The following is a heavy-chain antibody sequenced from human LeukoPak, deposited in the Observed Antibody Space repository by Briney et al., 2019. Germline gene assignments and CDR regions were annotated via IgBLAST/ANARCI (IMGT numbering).Heavy chain of an antibody. V-gene: IGHV4-39*01. CDR1: GGSISSSSYY. D-gene: IGHD3-16*01. CDR2: IYYSGST. Sequence: PSETLSLTCTVSGGSISSSSYYWGWIRQPPGKGLEWIGSIYYSGSTYYNPSLKSRVTISVDTSKNQFSLKLSSVTAADTAVYYCARRAGEFDPWGQGTLVSVSS. CDR3: ARRAGEFDP. J-gene: IGHJ5*02.